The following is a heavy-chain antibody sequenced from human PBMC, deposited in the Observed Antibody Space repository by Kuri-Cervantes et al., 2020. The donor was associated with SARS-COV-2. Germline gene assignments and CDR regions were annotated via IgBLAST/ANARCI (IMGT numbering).Heavy chain of an antibody. D-gene: IGHD2-15*01. CDR1: GGSISSSSYY. Sequence: SETLSLTCTVSGGSISSSSYYWGWIRQPPGKGLEWIGSIYYSGSTYYNPSLRSRVTISVDTSKNQFSLKLSSVTAADTALYYCARGMLRTYNWFDPWGQGTLVTVSS. J-gene: IGHJ5*02. V-gene: IGHV4-39*01. CDR3: ARGMLRTYNWFDP. CDR2: IYYSGST.